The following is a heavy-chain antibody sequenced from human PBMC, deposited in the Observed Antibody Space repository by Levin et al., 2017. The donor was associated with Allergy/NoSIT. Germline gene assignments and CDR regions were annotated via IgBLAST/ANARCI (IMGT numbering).Heavy chain of an antibody. D-gene: IGHD2-15*01. CDR3: ARDQVVGTLTSGREEY. V-gene: IGHV3-11*01. Sequence: GGSLRLSCAASGFTFSDYYMSWIRQAPGKGLEWVSYISSSGSTIYYADSVKGRFTISRDNAKNSLYLQMNSLRAEDTAVYYCARDQVVGTLTSGREEYWGQGTLVTVSS. CDR2: ISSSGSTI. CDR1: GFTFSDYY. J-gene: IGHJ4*02.